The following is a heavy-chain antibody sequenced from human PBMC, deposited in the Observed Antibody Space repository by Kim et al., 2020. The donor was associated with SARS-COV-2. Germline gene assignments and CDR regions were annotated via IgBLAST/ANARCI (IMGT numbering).Heavy chain of an antibody. CDR3: ARDDGGVGLTSAYY. V-gene: IGHV3-23*01. CDR1: GFYFTSFV. J-gene: IGHJ4*02. CDR2: ISRSGDTT. D-gene: IGHD7-27*01. Sequence: GGSLRHSCAASGFYFTSFVMTWVRQAPGKGLEWVSTISRSGDTTYYTDSVKGRFTISRDNSKNWLYLQMNSLRAEDTAIYYFARDDGGVGLTSAYYWGQG.